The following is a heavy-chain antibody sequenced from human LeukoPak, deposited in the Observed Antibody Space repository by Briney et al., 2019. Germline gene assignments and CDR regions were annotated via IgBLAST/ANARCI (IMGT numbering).Heavy chain of an antibody. Sequence: SETLFLTCTVSGGSISSHYWSWIRQPPGKGLEWIGYIYYSGSTNYNPSLKSRVTISVDTSKNQFSLKLSSVTAADTAVYYCARYSGWFDPWGQGTLVTVSS. CDR3: ARYSGWFDP. CDR1: GGSISSHY. V-gene: IGHV4-59*11. CDR2: IYYSGST. D-gene: IGHD6-13*01. J-gene: IGHJ5*02.